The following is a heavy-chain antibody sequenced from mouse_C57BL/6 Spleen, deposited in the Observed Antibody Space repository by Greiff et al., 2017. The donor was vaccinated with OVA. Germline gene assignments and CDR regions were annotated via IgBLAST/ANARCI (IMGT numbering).Heavy chain of an antibody. CDR1: GYSITSGYY. V-gene: IGHV3-6*01. CDR2: ISYDGSN. CDR3: ARDVDYYAMDY. Sequence: EVQLVESGPGLVKPSQSLSLTCSVTGYSITSGYYWNWIRQFPGNKLEWMGYISYDGSNNYTPSLTNRISITRDTAKNQFFLKLNSVTTEDTATYYCARDVDYYAMDYWGQGTSVTVSS. J-gene: IGHJ4*01.